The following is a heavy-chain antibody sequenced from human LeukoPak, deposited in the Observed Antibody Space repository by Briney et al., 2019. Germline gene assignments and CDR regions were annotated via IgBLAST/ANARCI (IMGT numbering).Heavy chain of an antibody. CDR2: INHSGST. Sequence: SETLSLTCAVYGGSFSGYYWSWIRQPPGKGLEWIGEINHSGSTNYNPSLKSRVTISVDTSKNQFSLKLSSVTAADTAVYYCARRRGVVVLPDNWFDPWGEGTGVSVS. J-gene: IGHJ5*02. D-gene: IGHD3-22*01. CDR1: GGSFSGYY. CDR3: ARRRGVVVLPDNWFDP. V-gene: IGHV4-34*01.